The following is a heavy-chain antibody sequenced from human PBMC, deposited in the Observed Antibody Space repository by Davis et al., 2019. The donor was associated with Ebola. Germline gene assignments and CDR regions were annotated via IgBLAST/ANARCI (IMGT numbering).Heavy chain of an antibody. CDR1: GFTFIDYA. CDR2: ISGSGGST. V-gene: IGHV3-23*01. CDR3: AKDPGGHYGMDV. J-gene: IGHJ6*02. Sequence: GESLKISCAASGFTFIDYAMTWVRQTPGKGLEWVSTISGSGGSTYYADSVKGRFTMSRDRSKNTVYLQMSNLRDEDTAVYYCAKDPGGHYGMDVWGQGTTVTVSS. D-gene: IGHD1-1*01.